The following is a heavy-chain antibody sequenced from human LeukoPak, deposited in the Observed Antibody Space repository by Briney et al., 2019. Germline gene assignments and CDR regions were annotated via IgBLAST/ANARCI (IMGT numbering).Heavy chain of an antibody. D-gene: IGHD6-13*01. CDR3: ARAAGAAGGQYFDY. Sequence: PSETLSLTCTASGGSISGYYWSWIRQPAGQGLEWIGRIYTNGDTRYNPSLKSRVTMSVDTSKNQLSLKLRPVTAADTAVYYCARAAGAAGGQYFDYWGQGTLVTVSS. J-gene: IGHJ4*02. CDR2: IYTNGDT. CDR1: GGSISGYY. V-gene: IGHV4-4*07.